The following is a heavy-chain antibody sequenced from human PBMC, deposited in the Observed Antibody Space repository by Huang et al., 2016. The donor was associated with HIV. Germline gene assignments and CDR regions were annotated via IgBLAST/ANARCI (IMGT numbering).Heavy chain of an antibody. D-gene: IGHD6-19*01. CDR3: AREKAADSAWYGVYYFDY. Sequence: QVQLRQWGAGLVKPSETLSLTCAVYGGSFSGYYWTWIRQSPGKGLDWIGEINHIGKTNYQPSLKSRVTISKDTAKNQFSLQLTSVSAADTGVYFCAREKAADSAWYGVYYFDYWGEGALVTVTS. CDR1: GGSFSGYY. V-gene: IGHV4-34*01. CDR2: INHIGKT. J-gene: IGHJ4*02.